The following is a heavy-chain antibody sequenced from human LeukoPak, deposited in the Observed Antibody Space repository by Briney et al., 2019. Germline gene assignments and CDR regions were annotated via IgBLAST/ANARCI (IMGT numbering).Heavy chain of an antibody. V-gene: IGHV3-23*01. CDR2: ISGSGGST. CDR3: AKVGELMAYAITYYFDY. Sequence: GGSLRLSCAASGFTFSSYAMSWVRQAPGKGLEWVSAISGSGGSTYYADSVRGRFTISRDNSKNTLYLQMNSLRAEDTAVYYCAKVGELMAYAITYYFDYWGQGTLVTVSS. D-gene: IGHD2-8*01. J-gene: IGHJ4*02. CDR1: GFTFSSYA.